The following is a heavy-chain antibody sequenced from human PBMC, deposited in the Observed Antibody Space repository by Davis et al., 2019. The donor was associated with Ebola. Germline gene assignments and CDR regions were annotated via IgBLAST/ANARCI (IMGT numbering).Heavy chain of an antibody. D-gene: IGHD2-21*01. CDR1: GVSITTYF. CDR2: IHHGGSA. CDR3: ARDTRPCGGDCYDDTFDM. V-gene: IGHV4-59*12. Sequence: PSETLSLTCTVSGVSITTYFWSWIRQPPGKGLEWVGYIHHGGSANSNPSLKSRVTFSIDTSKSQVSLKLTSVTVADTAVYYCARDTRPCGGDCYDDTFDMWGQGTMVIVSS. J-gene: IGHJ3*02.